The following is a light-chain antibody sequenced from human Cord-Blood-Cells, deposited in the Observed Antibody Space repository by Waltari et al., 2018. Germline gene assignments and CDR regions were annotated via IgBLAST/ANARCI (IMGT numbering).Light chain of an antibody. CDR3: CSYAGSYTFSWV. CDR1: SSDVGGYNY. CDR2: DVS. V-gene: IGLV2-11*01. Sequence: QSALTQPRSVSGSPGQSVTISCTGTSSDVGGYNYVSWYQQHPGKAPKLMIYDVSKRPSGVPDRFSGSKSGNTASLTISGFQAEDEADYYCCSYAGSYTFSWVFGGGTKLTVL. J-gene: IGLJ3*02.